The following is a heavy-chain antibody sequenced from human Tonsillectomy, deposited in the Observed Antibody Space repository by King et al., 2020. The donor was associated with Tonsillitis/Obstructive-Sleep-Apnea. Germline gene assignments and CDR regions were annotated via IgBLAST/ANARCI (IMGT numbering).Heavy chain of an antibody. CDR3: AKCGLAYYYDSSPH. D-gene: IGHD3-22*01. J-gene: IGHJ4*02. V-gene: IGHV3-23*04. CDR1: GFIFSSYA. Sequence: VQLVESGGALVQPGGSLRLSCAASGFIFSSYAMTWVRQAPGKGLEWVSGISGSGGYTYYADSVKGRFTISRDNSKNTLHLQMNSLRAEDTAVYYCAKCGLAYYYDSSPHWRQGTLVTVSS. CDR2: ISGSGGYT.